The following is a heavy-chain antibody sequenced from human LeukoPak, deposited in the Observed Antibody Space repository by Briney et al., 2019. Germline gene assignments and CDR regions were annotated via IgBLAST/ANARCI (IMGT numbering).Heavy chain of an antibody. CDR3: ARDGVSGYSYGDY. D-gene: IGHD5-18*01. Sequence: GESLKISCKGSGYSFTSYWISWVRQMLGKGLEWMGRIDPSDSYTNYSPSFQGHVTISADKSISTAYLQWSSLKASDTAMYYCARDGVSGYSYGDYWGQGTLVTVSS. V-gene: IGHV5-10-1*01. CDR2: IDPSDSYT. J-gene: IGHJ4*02. CDR1: GYSFTSYW.